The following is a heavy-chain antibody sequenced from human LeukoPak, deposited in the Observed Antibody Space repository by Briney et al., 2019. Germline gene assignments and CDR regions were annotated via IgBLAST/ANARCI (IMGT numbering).Heavy chain of an antibody. D-gene: IGHD6-13*01. CDR3: ARQTGYSSRLGHRFDP. J-gene: IGHJ5*02. Sequence: ASVKVSCKASGGTFSSYAISWVRQAPGQGLEWMGRIIPILGTTNYAQKFQGRVTITTDESTSTAYMELSSLRSEDTAVYYCARQTGYSSRLGHRFDPWGQGTLVTVSS. CDR2: IIPILGTT. V-gene: IGHV1-69*11. CDR1: GGTFSSYA.